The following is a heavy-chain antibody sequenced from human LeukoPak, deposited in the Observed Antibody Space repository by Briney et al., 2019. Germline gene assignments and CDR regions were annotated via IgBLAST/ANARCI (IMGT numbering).Heavy chain of an antibody. CDR1: GDSITSDKW. J-gene: IGHJ4*02. CDR3: ARTLQMNTYYDFWSGYLSLPTINYFDY. V-gene: IGHV4-4*02. Sequence: SGTLSLTCAVSGDSITSDKWWTWVRQPPGKGLEWIGEIHHSKSSNYYPSLKSRVTISVDKSKNQFSLELNSVTAADTAVYYCARTLQMNTYYDFWSGYLSLPTINYFDYWGQGTLVTVSS. CDR2: IHHSKSS. D-gene: IGHD3-3*01.